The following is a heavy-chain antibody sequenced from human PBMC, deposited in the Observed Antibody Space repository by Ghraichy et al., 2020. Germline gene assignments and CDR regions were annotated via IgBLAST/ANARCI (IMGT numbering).Heavy chain of an antibody. J-gene: IGHJ4*02. CDR3: AREGHYSDSSGYPLFDY. Sequence: GSLRLSCTVSGGSISGYYWTWIRQPAGKGLEWIGRVYPSGTTNYNSSLKSRVTMSVDTSTNQFSLKLSSVTAADTAVYYCAREGHYSDSSGYPLFDYWGQGTLVTVSS. V-gene: IGHV4-4*07. D-gene: IGHD3-22*01. CDR1: GGSISGYY. CDR2: VYPSGTT.